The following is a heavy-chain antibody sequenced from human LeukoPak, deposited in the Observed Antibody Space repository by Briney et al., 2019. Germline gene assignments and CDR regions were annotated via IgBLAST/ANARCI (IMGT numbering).Heavy chain of an antibody. CDR1: GFTFSSYA. CDR3: AKDPGTDY. V-gene: IGHV3-30-3*01. D-gene: IGHD1/OR15-1a*01. Sequence: GGSLRLSCAASGFTFSSYAMHWVRQAPGKGLEWVAVISYDGSNKYYADSVKGRFTISRDNSKNTLYLQMNSLRGEDTAVYYCAKDPGTDYWGQGTLVTVSS. CDR2: ISYDGSNK. J-gene: IGHJ4*02.